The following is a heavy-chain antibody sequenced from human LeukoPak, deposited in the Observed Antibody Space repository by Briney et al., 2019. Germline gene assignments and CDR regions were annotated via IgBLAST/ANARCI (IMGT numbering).Heavy chain of an antibody. D-gene: IGHD6-19*01. CDR2: INHSGST. J-gene: IGHJ4*02. V-gene: IGHV4-34*01. Sequence: PSETLSLTCAVYGGSFSGYYWSWIRQPPGKGLEWIGEINHSGSTNYNPSLKSRVTISVDTSKNQFSLKLSSVTAADTAVYYCARAGYSSGWSQFDYWGQGTLVAVSS. CDR3: ARAGYSSGWSQFDY. CDR1: GGSFSGYY.